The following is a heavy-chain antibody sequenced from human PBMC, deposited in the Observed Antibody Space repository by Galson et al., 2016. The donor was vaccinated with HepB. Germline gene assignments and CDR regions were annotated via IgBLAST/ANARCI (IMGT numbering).Heavy chain of an antibody. Sequence: SVKVSCKASGYMFNTYGLAWVRQAPGQGFEWIGWISGTNGNTDYAPSFQGRVTMTRDTSTHTAYLELRTLRNDDTAIYYCTRGSRCSGGTCYSPAFDYWGQGTLVIVSS. CDR2: ISGTNGNT. CDR3: TRGSRCSGGTCYSPAFDY. V-gene: IGHV1-18*01. D-gene: IGHD2-15*01. J-gene: IGHJ4*01. CDR1: GYMFNTYG.